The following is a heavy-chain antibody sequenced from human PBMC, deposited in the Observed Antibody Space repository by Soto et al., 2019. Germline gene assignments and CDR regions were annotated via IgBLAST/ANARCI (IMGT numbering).Heavy chain of an antibody. CDR1: GFTFSSNS. Sequence: EVQLFESGGDLVQPGGALRLSCAASGFTFSSNSMAWVRQAPGRGLEWVSSTTNSGSSSYYADSVRGRFTISRDNSKNKLYLQMNTLRVEDTAVYHFVILALGKFDYWGQGTLVIVSS. J-gene: IGHJ4*02. V-gene: IGHV3-23*01. D-gene: IGHD1-26*01. CDR3: VILALGKFDY. CDR2: TTNSGSSS.